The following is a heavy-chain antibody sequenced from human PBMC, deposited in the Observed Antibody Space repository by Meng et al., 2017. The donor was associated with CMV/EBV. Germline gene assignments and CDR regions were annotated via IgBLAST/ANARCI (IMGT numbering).Heavy chain of an antibody. CDR3: ARELGVATINSYYFDY. CDR1: GGSISSGDYY. D-gene: IGHD5-12*01. Sequence: SETLSLTCTVSGGSISSGDYYWSWIRQPPGKGLEWIGYIYYSGSTYYNPSLQSRVTISVDTSKNQFSLKLSSVTAADTAVYYCARELGVATINSYYFDYWGQGTLVTVSS. CDR2: IYYSGST. V-gene: IGHV4-30-4*08. J-gene: IGHJ4*02.